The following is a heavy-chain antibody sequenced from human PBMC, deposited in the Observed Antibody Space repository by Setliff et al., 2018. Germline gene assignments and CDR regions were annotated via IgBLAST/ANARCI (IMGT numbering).Heavy chain of an antibody. V-gene: IGHV4-61*09. J-gene: IGHJ4*02. CDR1: GGSISSGSYH. CDR2: IYTSGST. CDR3: ARTDDSSGYYYG. Sequence: PSETLSLTCTVSGGSISSGSYHWSWIRQPAGKGLEWIGHIYTSGSTNYNPSLKSRVTISVDTSKNQFSLKLSSVTAADTAVYYCARTDDSSGYYYGWGQGTLVTVSS. D-gene: IGHD3-22*01.